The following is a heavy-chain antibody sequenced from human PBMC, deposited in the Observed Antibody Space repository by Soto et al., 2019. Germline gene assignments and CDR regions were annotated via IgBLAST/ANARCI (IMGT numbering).Heavy chain of an antibody. D-gene: IGHD3-16*02. J-gene: IGHJ6*02. V-gene: IGHV1-69*11. CDR3: ARWPQPRYTADPYAVDV. CDR1: GGTFSSSG. Sequence: QVHLVQSGTEVKKPGSSVKVSCKASGGTFSSSGVSWVRQAPGPGLEWMGMIVPSLDTTNYAQKFQARVTITADEVTSTAYMELRSLRSEDTAVYYCARWPQPRYTADPYAVDVWGQGTRVIVSS. CDR2: IVPSLDTT.